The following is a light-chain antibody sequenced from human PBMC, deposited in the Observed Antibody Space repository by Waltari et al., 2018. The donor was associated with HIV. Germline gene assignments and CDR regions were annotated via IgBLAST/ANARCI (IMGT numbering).Light chain of an antibody. Sequence: QSVVTQPPSPSGTPAKNISISCSGYTSNLGGNFLYWYQQRPGTAPRLLLYRNDQRPSGVPDRFSGSKSATSASLAISGLRSEDEADYHCSTWDNSLSHWVFGGGTKVTVL. J-gene: IGLJ3*02. CDR1: TSNLGGNF. V-gene: IGLV1-47*01. CDR3: STWDNSLSHWV. CDR2: RND.